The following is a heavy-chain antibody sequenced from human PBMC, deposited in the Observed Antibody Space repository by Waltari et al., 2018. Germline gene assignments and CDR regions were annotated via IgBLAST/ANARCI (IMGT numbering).Heavy chain of an antibody. D-gene: IGHD3-10*01. V-gene: IGHV1-2*02. J-gene: IGHJ4*02. CDR2: FNSNSGDS. Sequence: QVQLVQSGAEVKKPGASVKVSCKTDGYTFPAYHVQWVRQAPGQGLEGMGWFNSNSGDSGYGQKFLGRVAMTRDTAVSTIYMELGGLKSDDTAVYYCAREGLAGGGFDYWGQGTLVTVSS. CDR3: AREGLAGGGFDY. CDR1: GYTFPAYH.